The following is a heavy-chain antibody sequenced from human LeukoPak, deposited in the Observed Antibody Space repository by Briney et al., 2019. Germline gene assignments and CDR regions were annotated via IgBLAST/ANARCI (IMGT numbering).Heavy chain of an antibody. CDR2: IKQDGSEK. Sequence: PGGSLRLSCAASGFTFSSYWMSWVRQAPGKGLEWVANIKQDGSEKYYVDSVKGRFTISRDNAKNSLYLQMNSLRAEDTAVYYCARNDWHYDFWSGYPHDAFDIWGQGTMVTVSS. D-gene: IGHD3-3*01. J-gene: IGHJ3*02. CDR1: GFTFSSYW. CDR3: ARNDWHYDFWSGYPHDAFDI. V-gene: IGHV3-7*01.